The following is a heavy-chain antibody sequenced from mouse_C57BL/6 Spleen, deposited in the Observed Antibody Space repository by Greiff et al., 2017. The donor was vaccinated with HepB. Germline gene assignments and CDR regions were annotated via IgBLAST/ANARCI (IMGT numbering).Heavy chain of an antibody. CDR2: IRLKSDNYAT. CDR1: GFTFSNYW. CDR3: TVPLYYGSSYGYFDV. D-gene: IGHD1-1*01. Sequence: DVHLVESGGGLVQPGGSMKLSCVASGFTFSNYWMNWVRQSPEKGLEWVAQIRLKSDNYATHYAESVKGRFTISRDDSKSSVYLQMNNLRAEDTGIYYCTVPLYYGSSYGYFDVWGTGTTVTVSS. J-gene: IGHJ1*03. V-gene: IGHV6-3*01.